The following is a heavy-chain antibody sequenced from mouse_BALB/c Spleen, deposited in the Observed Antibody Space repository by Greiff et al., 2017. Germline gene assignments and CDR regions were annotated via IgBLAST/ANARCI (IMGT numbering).Heavy chain of an antibody. CDR3: ARGDYYGSSYYYAMDY. V-gene: IGHV5-6-5*01. CDR1: GFTFSSYA. CDR2: ISSGGST. J-gene: IGHJ4*01. Sequence: EVKLVESGGGLVKPGGSLKLSCAASGFTFSSYAMSWVRQTPEKRLEWVASISSGGSTYYPDSVKGRFTISRDNARNILYLQMSSLRSEDTAMYYCARGDYYGSSYYYAMDYWGQGTSVTVSS. D-gene: IGHD1-1*01.